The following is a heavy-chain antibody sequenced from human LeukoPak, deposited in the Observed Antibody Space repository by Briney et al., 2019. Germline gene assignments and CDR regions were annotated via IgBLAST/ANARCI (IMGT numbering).Heavy chain of an antibody. V-gene: IGHV1-2*02. J-gene: IGHJ4*02. CDR1: GYTFTGYY. CDR2: INPNSGGT. Sequence: GASVKVSRKASGYTFTGYYMHWVRQAPGQGLEWMGWINPNSGGTNYAQNFQGRVTMARDTSISTAYMELSSLRSDDTAIYYCARTGDFDYWGQGTLVTVSS. D-gene: IGHD7-27*01. CDR3: ARTGDFDY.